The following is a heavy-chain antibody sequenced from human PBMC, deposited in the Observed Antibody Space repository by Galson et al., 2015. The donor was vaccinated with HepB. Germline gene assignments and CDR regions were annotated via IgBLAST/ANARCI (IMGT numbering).Heavy chain of an antibody. V-gene: IGHV6-1*01. CDR3: ARGDSGFDS. J-gene: IGHJ4*02. D-gene: IGHD1-26*01. CDR2: TYYRSKWYN. Sequence: CAISGDSVSGNSAAWNWIRQSSSRGLEWLGRTYYRSKWYNDHAVSVESRITINSDTSKNQFSLQLNSVTPEDTAVYYCARGDSGFDSWGQGTLDTVSS. CDR1: GDSVSGNSAA.